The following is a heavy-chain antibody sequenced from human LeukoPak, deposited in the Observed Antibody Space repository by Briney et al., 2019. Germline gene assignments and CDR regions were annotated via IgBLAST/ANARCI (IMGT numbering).Heavy chain of an antibody. CDR1: GFTFSGYA. Sequence: GGSLRLSCAASGFTFSGYAMSWVRQAPGKGLEWLSAISGSGGNTDSTDSVKGRFTISRDNAKNSLYLQMNSLRAEDTAVYYCARRAGAYSHPYDYWGQGTLVTVSS. CDR2: ISGSGGNT. CDR3: ARRAGAYSHPYDY. V-gene: IGHV3-23*01. D-gene: IGHD4/OR15-4a*01. J-gene: IGHJ4*02.